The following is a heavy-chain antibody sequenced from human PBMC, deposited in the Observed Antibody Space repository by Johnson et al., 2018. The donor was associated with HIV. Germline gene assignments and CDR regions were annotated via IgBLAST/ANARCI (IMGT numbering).Heavy chain of an antibody. J-gene: IGHJ3*02. Sequence: VQLVESGGGLVQPGGSLRLSCAVSGFTFDNFAMHWVRQAPGKGLEWVSSISWDSGTIGYADSVKGRFTISRDNSKNTLYLQMNSLRAEDTAVYNCARDRQFLEWLGAFDIWGRGTMVTVSS. D-gene: IGHD3-3*01. V-gene: IGHV3-9*01. CDR1: GFTFDNFA. CDR3: ARDRQFLEWLGAFDI. CDR2: ISWDSGTI.